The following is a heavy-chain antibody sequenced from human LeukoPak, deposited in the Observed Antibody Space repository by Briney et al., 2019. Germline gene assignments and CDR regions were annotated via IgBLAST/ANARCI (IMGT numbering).Heavy chain of an antibody. J-gene: IGHJ3*02. Sequence: GASVKVSCKASGYTFTSYYMHWVRQAPGQGLEWMGIINPSGGSTSYAQKFQGRVTMTRDTSTSTVYMELSSLRSEDTAVYYCARDRFDSSGYYPHDAFDIWGQGTMVTVSS. D-gene: IGHD3-22*01. CDR2: INPSGGST. CDR3: ARDRFDSSGYYPHDAFDI. V-gene: IGHV1-46*01. CDR1: GYTFTSYY.